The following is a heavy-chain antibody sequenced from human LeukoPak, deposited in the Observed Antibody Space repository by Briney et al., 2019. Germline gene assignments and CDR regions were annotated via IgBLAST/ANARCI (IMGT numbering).Heavy chain of an antibody. V-gene: IGHV3-53*04. J-gene: IGHJ4*02. CDR1: RFTAYSNY. Sequence: PRGCLRLSCAASRFTAYSNYMSCVRHAPEKGLWWGSVIYIADSTYYADSVKGRFTISRHNSKNTLYLQMNSLRAEDTAVYYCARVGSSSGSGSYPFDYWGQGTLVTVSS. CDR3: ARVGSSSGSGSYPFDY. D-gene: IGHD3-10*01. CDR2: IYIADST.